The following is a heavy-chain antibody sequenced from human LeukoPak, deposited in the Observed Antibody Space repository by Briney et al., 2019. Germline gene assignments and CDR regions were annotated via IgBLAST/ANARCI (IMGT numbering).Heavy chain of an antibody. CDR2: INPNSGGT. D-gene: IGHD6-19*01. CDR1: GYTFTGYY. CDR3: ATLVIAVAGGFGDY. J-gene: IGHJ4*02. V-gene: IGHV1-2*02. Sequence: ASVRVSCKASGYTFTGYYMHWVRQAPGQGLEWMGWINPNSGGTNYAQKFQGRVTMTRDTSISTGYMELSRLRSDDTAVYYCATLVIAVAGGFGDYWGQGTLVTVSS.